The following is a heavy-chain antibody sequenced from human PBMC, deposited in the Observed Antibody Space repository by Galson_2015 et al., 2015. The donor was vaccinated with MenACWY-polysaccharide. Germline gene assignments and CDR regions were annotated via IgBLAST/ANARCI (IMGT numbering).Heavy chain of an antibody. CDR1: GFTFSTYW. CDR3: ATGGYGSGYYLPID. D-gene: IGHD3-3*01. CDR2: IKPDGSEK. V-gene: IGHV3-7*01. Sequence: SLRLSCAAAGFTFSTYWMSWGRQAPGWGREWGANIKPDGSEKYYVDSVKGGFTISRDNAKNSLFLQMNSLRAEDTAVYYCATGGYGSGYYLPIDWGQGTLVTVSS. J-gene: IGHJ4*02.